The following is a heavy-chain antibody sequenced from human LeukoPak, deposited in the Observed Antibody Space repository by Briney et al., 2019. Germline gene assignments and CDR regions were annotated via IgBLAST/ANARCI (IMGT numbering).Heavy chain of an antibody. V-gene: IGHV1-3*03. Sequence: ASVNVSCKASGYTFTSYAMHWVRQAPGQRLEWMGWINAGNGNTKYSQEFQGRVTITRDTSASTAYMELSSLRSEDMAVYYCARGLDFDWPIAYWGQGTLVTVSS. CDR1: GYTFTSYA. D-gene: IGHD3-9*01. J-gene: IGHJ4*02. CDR2: INAGNGNT. CDR3: ARGLDFDWPIAY.